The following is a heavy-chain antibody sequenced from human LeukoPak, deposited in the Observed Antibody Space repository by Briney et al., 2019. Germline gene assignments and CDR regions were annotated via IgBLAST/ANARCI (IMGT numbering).Heavy chain of an antibody. CDR1: GFTFSGYW. V-gene: IGHV3-7*01. D-gene: IGHD2-2*01. Sequence: PGGSLRLSCAASGFTFSGYWMSWVRQAPGKGLEWVANIKQDGSEKYYVDSVKGRFTISRDNAKNSLYLQMNSLRAEDTAVYYCARDGGGEYQLLYYFDYWGQGTLVNVSS. J-gene: IGHJ4*02. CDR3: ARDGGGEYQLLYYFDY. CDR2: IKQDGSEK.